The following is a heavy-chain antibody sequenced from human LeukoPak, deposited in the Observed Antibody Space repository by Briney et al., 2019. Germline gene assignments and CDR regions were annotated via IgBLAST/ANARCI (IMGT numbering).Heavy chain of an antibody. V-gene: IGHV3-21*05. CDR3: ARGHRLLSL. J-gene: IGHJ4*02. CDR1: GFTFSNYA. D-gene: IGHD3-3*01. Sequence: PGGSLRLSCAASGFTFSNYAMNWVRQAPGQGLEWVSYITSGHGDIYYADSVRGRFTISRDNTKNSLFLQMNNLRADDSAVYYCARGHRLLSLWGQGALVTVSS. CDR2: ITSGHGDI.